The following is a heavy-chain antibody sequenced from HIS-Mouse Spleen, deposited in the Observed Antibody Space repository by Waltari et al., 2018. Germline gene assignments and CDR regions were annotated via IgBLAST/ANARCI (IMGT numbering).Heavy chain of an antibody. J-gene: IGHJ2*01. V-gene: IGHV4-39*07. D-gene: IGHD6-13*01. CDR3: AREIPYSSSWYDWYFDL. CDR2: TYYSGST. CDR1: GGSISSSSYY. Sequence: QLQLQESGPGLVKPSETLSLTCTVSGGSISSSSYYWGWIRQPPGKGLEWIGSTYYSGSTYDNPSLKIRVTISVDPSRHQCSLKRSSVTAADTAVYYCAREIPYSSSWYDWYFDLWGRGTLVTVSS.